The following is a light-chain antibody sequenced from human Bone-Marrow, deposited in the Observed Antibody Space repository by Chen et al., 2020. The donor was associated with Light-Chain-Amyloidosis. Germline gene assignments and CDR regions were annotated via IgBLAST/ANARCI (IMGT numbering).Light chain of an antibody. V-gene: IGLV2-23*03. J-gene: IGLJ2*01. CDR3: CSYGGYSNFV. CDR1: TIGTFNL. Sequence: QYDLTQPASVSGSPGQSVTNSCTGHTIGTFNLVSWYQKSPGNDAKLIIYEGYRRPSGVSDRFSGSTSSSTAYLTSSGQQTEDEAEYDSCSYGGYSNFVFGGGTKLTVL. CDR2: EGY.